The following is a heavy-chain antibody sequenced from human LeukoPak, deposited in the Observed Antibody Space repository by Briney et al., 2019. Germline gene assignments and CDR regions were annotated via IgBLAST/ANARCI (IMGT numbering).Heavy chain of an antibody. CDR2: INPSGGST. J-gene: IGHJ2*01. CDR1: GYTFTSYY. Sequence: ASVKVSCKASGYTFTSYYMHWVRQAPGQGLEWMGIINPSGGSTSYAQKFQGRVTITADKSTSTAYMELSSLRSEDTAVYYCARGQAGSGWSSAGQAFDLWGRGTLVTVSS. CDR3: ARGQAGSGWSSAGQAFDL. V-gene: IGHV1-46*01. D-gene: IGHD6-19*01.